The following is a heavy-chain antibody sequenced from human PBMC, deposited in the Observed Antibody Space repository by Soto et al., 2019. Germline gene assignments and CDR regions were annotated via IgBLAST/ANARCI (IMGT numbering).Heavy chain of an antibody. V-gene: IGHV3-11*01. CDR2: ISSSGTTI. D-gene: IGHD3-10*01. CDR1: GFTFSDYY. CDR3: ASHYGSGSCYYRMDV. Sequence: GGSLRLSCTASGFTFSDYYMTWIRQAPGKGLEWVSYISSSGTTIYNADSVKGRFTISRDNAKNSLYLQMNSLRAEDTAVYYCASHYGSGSCYYRMDVWCQGTPVTDPS. J-gene: IGHJ6*02.